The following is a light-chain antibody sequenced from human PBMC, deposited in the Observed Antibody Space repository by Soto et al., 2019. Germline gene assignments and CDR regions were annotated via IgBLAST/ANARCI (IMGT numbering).Light chain of an antibody. CDR1: QSVSSY. CDR2: DAS. V-gene: IGKV3-11*01. Sequence: EIMLTQSPATLCLSPGERATLSCRASQSVSSYLAWYQQKPGQAPRLLIYDASNRATGIPARFSGSGSGTDFTLTISSLEAEDFAVYYCQQRSNWPPITFGQGTRLEI. CDR3: QQRSNWPPIT. J-gene: IGKJ5*01.